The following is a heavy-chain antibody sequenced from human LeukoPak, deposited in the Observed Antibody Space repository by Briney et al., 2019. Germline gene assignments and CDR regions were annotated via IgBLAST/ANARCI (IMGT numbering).Heavy chain of an antibody. J-gene: IGHJ6*02. CDR3: ARAATMVRGVIIPIYYYYGMDV. CDR1: GGSISSYY. V-gene: IGHV4-4*07. D-gene: IGHD3-10*01. Sequence: SETLSLTCTVSGGSISSYYWSWIRQPAGKGLEWIGRIYTSGSTNYNPSLKSRVTMSVDTSKNQFSLKLSSVTAADTAVYYCARAATMVRGVIIPIYYYYGMDVWGQGTTVTVSS. CDR2: IYTSGST.